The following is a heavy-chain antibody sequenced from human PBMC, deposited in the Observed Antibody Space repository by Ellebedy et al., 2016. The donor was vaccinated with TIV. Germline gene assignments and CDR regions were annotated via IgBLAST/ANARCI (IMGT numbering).Heavy chain of an antibody. V-gene: IGHV3-7*01. D-gene: IGHD5-12*01. CDR2: IKQDGSEK. CDR1: GFTFSSYW. J-gene: IGHJ4*02. Sequence: GESLKISCAASGFTFSSYWMSWVRQAPGKGLEWVANIKQDGSEKYYVDSVKGRFTISRDNAKNSLYLQMNSLRAEDTAVYYCARSRDIVGLDYWGQGTLVTVSS. CDR3: ARSRDIVGLDY.